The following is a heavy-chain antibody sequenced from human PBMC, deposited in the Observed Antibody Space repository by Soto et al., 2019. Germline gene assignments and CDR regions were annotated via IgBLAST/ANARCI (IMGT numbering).Heavy chain of an antibody. CDR3: ARGGKYYYDSSGYPPGYGMDV. D-gene: IGHD3-22*01. V-gene: IGHV4-30-2*01. CDR2: IYHSGST. Sequence: RSLTCAVSGGSISSGGYSWSWIRQPPGKGLEWIGYIYHSGSTYYNPSLKSRVTISVDRSKNQFSLKLSSVTAADTAVYYCARGGKYYYDSSGYPPGYGMDVWGQGTTVTVSS. CDR1: GGSISSGGYS. J-gene: IGHJ6*02.